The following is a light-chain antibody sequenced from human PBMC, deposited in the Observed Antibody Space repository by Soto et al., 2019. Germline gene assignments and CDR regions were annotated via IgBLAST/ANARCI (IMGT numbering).Light chain of an antibody. CDR1: SSDVGAYNY. CDR3: SSYTRSSTLYV. V-gene: IGLV2-14*01. Sequence: QSVLTQPASVSGSPGQSITISCTGTSSDVGAYNYVCWYKQHPGKAPQLMIYEVTNRPSGVSDRFSGSKSGNTASLTISGLQAEDEADYYCSSYTRSSTLYVFGTGTNVTVL. J-gene: IGLJ1*01. CDR2: EVT.